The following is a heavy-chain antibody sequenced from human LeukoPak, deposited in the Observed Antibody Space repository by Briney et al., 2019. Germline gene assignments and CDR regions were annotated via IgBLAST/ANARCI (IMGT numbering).Heavy chain of an antibody. CDR2: IYYSGST. V-gene: IGHV4-59*01. Sequence: PSETLSLTRTVSGGSISTYYWSWIRQPPGKGLEWIGYIYYSGSTNYNPSLKSRVTISVDTSKNQFSLKLSSVTAADTAVYYCARVMVRGVIDYWGQGTLVTVSS. J-gene: IGHJ4*02. CDR1: GGSISTYY. D-gene: IGHD3-10*01. CDR3: ARVMVRGVIDY.